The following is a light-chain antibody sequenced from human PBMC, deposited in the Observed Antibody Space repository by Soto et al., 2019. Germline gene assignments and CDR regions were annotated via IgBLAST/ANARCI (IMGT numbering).Light chain of an antibody. CDR3: QQRSNWPH. Sequence: EIVLTQSPATLSLSPVERATLSCRASQRVSSYLAWYQQKPGQAPRLLIYDASNRATGIPARFSGSGSGTDFTLTISSLEPEDFAVYYCQQRSNWPHFGPGTKVDIK. J-gene: IGKJ3*01. V-gene: IGKV3-11*01. CDR2: DAS. CDR1: QRVSSY.